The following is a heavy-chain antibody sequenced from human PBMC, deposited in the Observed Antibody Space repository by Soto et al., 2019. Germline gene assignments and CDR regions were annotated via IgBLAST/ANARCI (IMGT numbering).Heavy chain of an antibody. Sequence: PGGSLRLSCAASGFTFSTYAMAWVRQAPGKGLEWVSGVSASGLNTDYADSVKGRFNISRDNSKNTLYLQMNSLRAEDTAVYYCAKRATGTYFDYWGQGTLVTVSS. CDR2: VSASGLNT. CDR3: AKRATGTYFDY. J-gene: IGHJ4*02. D-gene: IGHD1-1*01. CDR1: GFTFSTYA. V-gene: IGHV3-23*01.